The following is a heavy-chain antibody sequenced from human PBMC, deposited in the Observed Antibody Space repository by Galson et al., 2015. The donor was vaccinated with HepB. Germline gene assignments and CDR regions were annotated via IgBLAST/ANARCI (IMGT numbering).Heavy chain of an antibody. Sequence: SLRLSCAVSGFMLSDNYKSWIRQAPGKGLEWVANIKKDRSDTYYVDSVKGRFTISRDNAKNSLLLHMNSLNAEDTAVYYCARYYWADSYYMDVWGKGTTVTVSS. V-gene: IGHV3-7*01. CDR2: IKKDRSDT. J-gene: IGHJ6*03. D-gene: IGHD3-10*01. CDR1: GFMLSDNY. CDR3: ARYYWADSYYMDV.